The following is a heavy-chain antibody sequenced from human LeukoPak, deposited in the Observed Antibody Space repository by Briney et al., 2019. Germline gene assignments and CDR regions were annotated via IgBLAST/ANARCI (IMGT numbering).Heavy chain of an antibody. Sequence: GGSLRLSCAASGFTFSSYAMSWVRQAPGKGLEWVSAISGSGSSTYYADSVKGRFTISRDNSKNTLYLQMNSLRAEDTAVYYCANTLPYYYDSSGYYPLDYWGQGTLVTVSS. J-gene: IGHJ4*02. CDR2: ISGSGSST. D-gene: IGHD3-22*01. V-gene: IGHV3-23*01. CDR1: GFTFSSYA. CDR3: ANTLPYYYDSSGYYPLDY.